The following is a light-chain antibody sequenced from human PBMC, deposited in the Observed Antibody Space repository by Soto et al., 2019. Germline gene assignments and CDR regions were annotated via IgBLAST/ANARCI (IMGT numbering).Light chain of an antibody. J-gene: IGKJ1*01. V-gene: IGKV3-20*01. CDR1: QSVSSSY. CDR2: GAS. Sequence: ELVLTQSPGTLSLSPVERATLSCRSSQSVSSSYLAWYQQKPGQAPRLLIYGASSRATGIPDRFSGSGSGTDFTLTISRLEPEDFAVYYCQQYGSSPVTVGQGTKVDI. CDR3: QQYGSSPVT.